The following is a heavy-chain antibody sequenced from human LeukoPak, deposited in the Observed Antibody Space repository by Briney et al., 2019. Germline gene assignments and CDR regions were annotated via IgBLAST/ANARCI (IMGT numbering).Heavy chain of an antibody. CDR3: AKDLYDSRSYIQYYFDC. D-gene: IGHD3-22*01. CDR2: FSGSGNST. CDR1: GFTFSSYA. J-gene: IGHJ4*02. Sequence: PGGSLRLSCAASGFTFSSYAMSWVRQAPGKGLEWVSAFSGSGNSTYYADSVKGRFTISRDNSKNTLYLQVNSLRAEDTAVYYCAKDLYDSRSYIQYYFDCWGQGTLVTVSS. V-gene: IGHV3-23*01.